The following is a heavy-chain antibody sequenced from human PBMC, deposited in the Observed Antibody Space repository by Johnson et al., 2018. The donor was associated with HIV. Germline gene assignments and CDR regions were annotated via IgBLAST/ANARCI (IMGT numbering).Heavy chain of an antibody. CDR1: GFTFSSYG. V-gene: IGHV3-30*02. Sequence: QVQLVESGGGVVHPGGSLRLSCAASGFTFSSYGMHWVRQAPGKGLEWVAFIRYDGSNKYYADSVKGRFTISRDNSKNTLYLQMNSLRAEDTAVYFCARGPIADDAFDIWGQGTMVAVSS. J-gene: IGHJ3*02. CDR2: IRYDGSNK. CDR3: ARGPIADDAFDI. D-gene: IGHD3-16*02.